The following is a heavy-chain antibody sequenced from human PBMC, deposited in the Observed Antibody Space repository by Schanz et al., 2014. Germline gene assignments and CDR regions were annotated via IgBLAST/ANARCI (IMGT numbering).Heavy chain of an antibody. CDR1: GFVFRGYV. CDR3: AKDPHKDYGGKPQTFDI. V-gene: IGHV3-30*04. Sequence: QVQLVESGGGVVQPGRSLRLSCAASGFVFRGYVMHWVRQAPGKGLEKVALISTDGTNTYYADSVRGRFTISRDNSKNTLDLQMNSLRAEDTALYYCAKDPHKDYGGKPQTFDIWGQGTMVTVSS. J-gene: IGHJ3*02. D-gene: IGHD4-17*01. CDR2: ISTDGTNT.